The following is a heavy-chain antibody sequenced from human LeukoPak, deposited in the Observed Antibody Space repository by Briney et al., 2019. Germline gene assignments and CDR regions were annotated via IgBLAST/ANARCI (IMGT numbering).Heavy chain of an antibody. D-gene: IGHD1-1*01. J-gene: IGHJ6*02. V-gene: IGHV4-61*01. CDR3: ARVGGTNYYYYGMDV. CDR1: GGSVRSGSFY. Sequence: SETLSLTCTVSGGSVRSGSFYWNWIRQPPGKGLEWIGYMHSSGSTSYNPSLKSRVTISVDTSKNQFSLKLSSVTAADTAVYYCARVGGTNYYYYGMDVWGQGTTVTVSS. CDR2: MHSSGST.